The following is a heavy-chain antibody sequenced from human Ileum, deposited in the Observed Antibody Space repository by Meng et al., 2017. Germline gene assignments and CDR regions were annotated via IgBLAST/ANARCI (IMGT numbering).Heavy chain of an antibody. V-gene: IGHV3-66*01. CDR2: IYRGGST. Sequence: VQLGGSGGGLVQPGGSLRLSCTASGFSVSSDYINWVRQAPGKGLEWVSVIYRGGSTYYADSVNGRFTVSRDNAKNSLQLQMDSLKAEDTAVYYCGRGHWGLDYLGQGALVTVSS. J-gene: IGHJ4*02. CDR1: GFSVSSDY. D-gene: IGHD7-27*01. CDR3: GRGHWGLDY.